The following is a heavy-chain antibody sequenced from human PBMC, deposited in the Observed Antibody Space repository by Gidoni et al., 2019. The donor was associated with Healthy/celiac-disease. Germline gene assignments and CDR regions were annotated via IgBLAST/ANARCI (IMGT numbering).Heavy chain of an antibody. CDR3: ASCLSSGYYNY. CDR1: GGSISSYY. J-gene: IGHJ4*02. D-gene: IGHD3-22*01. V-gene: IGHV4-59*01. CDR2: IYYSGST. Sequence: QVQLQESCPALVKPSETLSLTCTVPGGSISSYYWSWIRPPPGKGLEWIGYIYYSGSTNYNPSLKSRVTISVDTSKNQFSLKLSSVTAADTAVYYCASCLSSGYYNYWGQGTLVTVSS.